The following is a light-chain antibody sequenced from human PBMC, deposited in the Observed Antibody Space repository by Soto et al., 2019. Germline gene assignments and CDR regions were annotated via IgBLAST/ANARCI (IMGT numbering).Light chain of an antibody. CDR2: RNS. V-gene: IGLV1-47*01. CDR1: ASTIGRNY. CDR3: AEWDDSLRGFYV. J-gene: IGLJ1*01. Sequence: QSVLTQSPSASGTPGQRVTISCSGSASTIGRNYVYWYQQLPGTAPKLLIYRNSQRPSGVPDRFSGSKSGTSASLAISGLRSEDEAEYYCAEWDDSLRGFYVFGDGTKVTVL.